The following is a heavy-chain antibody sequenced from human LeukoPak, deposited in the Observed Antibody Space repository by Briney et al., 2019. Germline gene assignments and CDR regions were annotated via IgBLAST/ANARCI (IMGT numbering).Heavy chain of an antibody. CDR2: ISGSGGST. D-gene: IGHD3-22*01. V-gene: IGHV3-23*01. Sequence: GGSLRLSCAASGFTFSSYAMSWVRQAPGKGLEWVSAISGSGGSTYYADSVKGRFTISRDNSKNTLYLQMNSLRAEDTAVYYCAKDLQLYDSSGYYGTNYFDYWGQGNLVTVSS. J-gene: IGHJ4*02. CDR1: GFTFSSYA. CDR3: AKDLQLYDSSGYYGTNYFDY.